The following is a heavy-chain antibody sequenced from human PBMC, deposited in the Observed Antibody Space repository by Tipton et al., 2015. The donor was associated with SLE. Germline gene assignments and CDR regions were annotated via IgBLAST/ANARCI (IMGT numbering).Heavy chain of an antibody. CDR3: ARDSRQLVGALCYLDY. V-gene: IGHV1-46*01. CDR1: GYSFTSYY. CDR2: IIPSGGST. Sequence: QSGAEVKKPGASVKVSCKASGYSFTSYYLHWVRQAPGQGLELMGVIIPSGGSTSYAQKFQGRVTMTRDSSTSTVYMELSSLRSEDTAVYYCARDSRQLVGALCYLDYWGQGTLVTVSS. J-gene: IGHJ4*02. D-gene: IGHD6-6*01.